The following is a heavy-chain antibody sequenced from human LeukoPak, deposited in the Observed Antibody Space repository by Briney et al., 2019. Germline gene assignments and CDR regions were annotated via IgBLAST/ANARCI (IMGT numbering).Heavy chain of an antibody. Sequence: SETLSLTCAVYGESFSGYYWSWIRQPPGKGLEWIGEINHSGSTNNNPSLKSRVTMSVDKSKNQFSLNLTSVTAADTAMYYCARRRYAYGDYVYWGQGTLVTVSS. V-gene: IGHV4-34*01. CDR3: ARRRYAYGDYVY. D-gene: IGHD4-17*01. CDR2: INHSGST. CDR1: GESFSGYY. J-gene: IGHJ4*02.